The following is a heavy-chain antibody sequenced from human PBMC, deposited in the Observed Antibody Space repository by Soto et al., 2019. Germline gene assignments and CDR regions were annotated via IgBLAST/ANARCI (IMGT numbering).Heavy chain of an antibody. CDR2: MNPNSGNT. J-gene: IGHJ6*02. CDR1: GYTFTSYD. CDR3: ARGPVLRFLEWLLYYGMDD. D-gene: IGHD3-3*01. Sequence: ASVKVSCKASGYTFTSYDINWVRQATGQGLEWMGWMNPNSGNTGYAQKFQGRVTMTRNTSISTAYMELSSLRSEDTAVYYCARGPVLRFLEWLLYYGMDDWGQGTTVTVSS. V-gene: IGHV1-8*01.